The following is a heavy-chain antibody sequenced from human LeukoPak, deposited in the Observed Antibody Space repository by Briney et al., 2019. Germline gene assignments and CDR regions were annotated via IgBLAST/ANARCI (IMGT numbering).Heavy chain of an antibody. CDR3: ARGASSSSWTRVDY. D-gene: IGHD6-13*01. CDR1: GFTFSSYS. CDR2: ISSSSSYI. J-gene: IGHJ4*02. Sequence: GGSLRLSCAASGFTFSSYSMNWVRQAPGKGLEWVSSISSSSSYIFYADSVKGRFTISRDNAKNSLYLQMNSLRVEDTAVFYCARGASSSSWTRVDYWGQGTLVTVSS. V-gene: IGHV3-21*01.